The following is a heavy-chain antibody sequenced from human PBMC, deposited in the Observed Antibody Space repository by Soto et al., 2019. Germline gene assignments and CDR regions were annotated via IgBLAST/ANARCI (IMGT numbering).Heavy chain of an antibody. V-gene: IGHV3-43*01. CDR2: ISWDGGST. D-gene: IGHD6-6*01. CDR3: AKDFGSSSPYYYYYGMDV. J-gene: IGHJ6*02. CDR1: GFTFDDYT. Sequence: GGSLRLSCAASGFTFDDYTMHWVRQAPGKGLEWVSLISWDGGSTYYADSVKGRFTISRDNSKNSLYLQMNSLRTEDTALYYCAKDFGSSSPYYYYYGMDVWGQGTTVTVSS.